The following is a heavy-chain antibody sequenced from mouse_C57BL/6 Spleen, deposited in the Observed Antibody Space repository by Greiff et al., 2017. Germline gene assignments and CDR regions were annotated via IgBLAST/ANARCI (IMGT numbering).Heavy chain of an antibody. V-gene: IGHV1-64*01. CDR3: ARSTTAGGFAD. J-gene: IGHJ3*01. CDR2: IHPNSGST. D-gene: IGHD1-2*01. CDR1: GYTFTSYW. Sequence: QVQLQQPGAELVKPGASVKLSCKASGYTFTSYWMHWVKQRPGQGLEWIGMIHPNSGSTNYNEKFKSKATLTVDKSSSTAYMQLSSLTSEDSAVYYCARSTTAGGFADWGQGTLVTVSA.